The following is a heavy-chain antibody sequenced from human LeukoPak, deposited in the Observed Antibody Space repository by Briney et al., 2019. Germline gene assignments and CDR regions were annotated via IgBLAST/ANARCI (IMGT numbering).Heavy chain of an antibody. D-gene: IGHD3-22*01. CDR2: ISGSGGST. CDR1: GFTFSSYA. J-gene: IGHJ1*01. CDR3: ARDSYAQSTMMRYFQH. V-gene: IGHV3-23*01. Sequence: PGGSLRLSCAASGFTFSSYAMSWVRQAPGKGLEWVSAISGSGGSTYYADSVKGRFTISRDNSKNTLYLQMNSLRAEDTAVYYCARDSYAQSTMMRYFQHWGQGTLVTVSS.